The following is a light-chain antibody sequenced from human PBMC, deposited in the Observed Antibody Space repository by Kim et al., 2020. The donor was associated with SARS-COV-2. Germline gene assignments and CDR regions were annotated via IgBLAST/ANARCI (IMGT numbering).Light chain of an antibody. CDR1: QPVHSAY. V-gene: IGKV3-15*01. CDR2: ATS. J-gene: IGKJ5*01. CDR3: QQFENWPPSIT. Sequence: DTATLSCRPSQPVHSAYLLWYHQKPGQSPRLLIYATSTRATGIPARFSGSGSGTDFTLTISSLQSEDVGVYYCQQFENWPPSITFGQGTRLEI.